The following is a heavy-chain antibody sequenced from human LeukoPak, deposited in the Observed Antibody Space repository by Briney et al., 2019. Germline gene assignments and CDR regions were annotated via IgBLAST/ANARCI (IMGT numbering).Heavy chain of an antibody. J-gene: IGHJ4*02. Sequence: SETLSLTCTVSGGSISSSSYYWGWVRQPPGKGLEWIGSIYYSGSTYYNPSLKGRVTISVDTSKNQFSLKLSSVTAADTAVYYCARRDTVTTDALFDYWGQGTLVTVSS. CDR3: ARRDTVTTDALFDY. D-gene: IGHD4-17*01. V-gene: IGHV4-39*01. CDR2: IYYSGST. CDR1: GGSISSSSYY.